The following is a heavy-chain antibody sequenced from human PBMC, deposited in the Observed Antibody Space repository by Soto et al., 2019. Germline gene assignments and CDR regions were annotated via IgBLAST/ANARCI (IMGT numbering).Heavy chain of an antibody. Sequence: QVQLVQSGVEVKKPGASVKVSCKASGYTFSNYGISWVRQAPGQGLEWMGWFSSYNGDARYAQNLQARVTMTTDTSTSTAYMELWSLRSDDTAVYYCAREDSGGLDYWGQGTLVTVSS. V-gene: IGHV1-18*01. CDR1: GYTFSNYG. CDR3: AREDSGGLDY. D-gene: IGHD1-26*01. CDR2: FSSYNGDA. J-gene: IGHJ4*02.